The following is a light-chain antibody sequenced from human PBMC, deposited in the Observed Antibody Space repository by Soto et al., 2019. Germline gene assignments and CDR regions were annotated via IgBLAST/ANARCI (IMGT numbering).Light chain of an antibody. V-gene: IGKV1-39*01. J-gene: IGKJ2*01. CDR2: GAS. CDR1: QGIGSY. Sequence: DIQMTQSQSSLSASVGDRFTITCRASQGIGSYLNWYQQKPGKAPKLLIYGASSLQSGVPSRFSGSGSGTDFTLTITSLQPEDFTTFYCQQSYTTPFTFAQGTKVDI. CDR3: QQSYTTPFT.